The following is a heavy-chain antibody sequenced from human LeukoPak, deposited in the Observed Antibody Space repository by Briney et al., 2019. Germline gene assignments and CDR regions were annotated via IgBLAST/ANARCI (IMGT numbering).Heavy chain of an antibody. D-gene: IGHD3-22*01. Sequence: GGSLRLSCAASGFTFSSYGMHWVRQAPGKGLEWVAFIRFDGSNKYYADSVKGRFTISRDNSKNTLYLQINSLRAEDTAVYYCARGMFHGYCTDYWGQGALVTVSS. V-gene: IGHV3-30*02. CDR3: ARGMFHGYCTDY. J-gene: IGHJ4*02. CDR2: IRFDGSNK. CDR1: GFTFSSYG.